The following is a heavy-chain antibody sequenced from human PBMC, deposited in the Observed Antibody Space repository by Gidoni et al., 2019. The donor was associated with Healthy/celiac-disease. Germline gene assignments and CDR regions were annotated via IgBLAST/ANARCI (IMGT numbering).Heavy chain of an antibody. J-gene: IGHJ1*01. CDR1: GGTFSSYA. V-gene: IGHV1-69*06. Sequence: QVQLVQSGAEVKKPGSSVKVSCKASGGTFSSYAISWVRQAPGQGLEWMGGIIPNFGTANYAQKFQGRVTITADKSTSTAYMELSSLRSEDTAVYYCARVGGFWSGYREYFQHWGQGTLVTVSS. CDR2: IIPNFGTA. D-gene: IGHD3-3*01. CDR3: ARVGGFWSGYREYFQH.